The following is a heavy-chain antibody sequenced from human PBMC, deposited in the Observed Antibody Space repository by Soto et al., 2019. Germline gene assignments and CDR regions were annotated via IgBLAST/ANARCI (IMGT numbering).Heavy chain of an antibody. CDR1: GFTLGTYG. CDR2: ISNDGGDK. J-gene: IGHJ3*02. CDR3: AKEFFDSSGFYPSLDALDI. V-gene: IGHV3-30*18. D-gene: IGHD3-22*01. Sequence: QVQLAESGGGVVQPGRSLTITCAASGFTLGTYGMHWVRQAPGKGLEWVAVISNDGGDKYYSDSVMGRFTISRDNSKNTLFLQMNSLRAEDTAVYFCAKEFFDSSGFYPSLDALDILGQGTVVTVSS.